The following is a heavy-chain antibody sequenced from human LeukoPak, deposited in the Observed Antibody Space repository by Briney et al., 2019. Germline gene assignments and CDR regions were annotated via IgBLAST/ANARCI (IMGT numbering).Heavy chain of an antibody. V-gene: IGHV1-18*01. CDR2: ISAYNGNT. J-gene: IGHJ5*02. CDR3: ARRWVCSGGSCYRLNWFDP. Sequence: ASVKVSCRASGYTFTSYGIGWVRLAPGQGLEWMGWISAYNGNTNYAQKLQGRVTMTTDTSTSTAYMGLRSLRSDDTAVYYCARRWVCSGGSCYRLNWFDPWGQGTLVTVSS. CDR1: GYTFTSYG. D-gene: IGHD2-15*01.